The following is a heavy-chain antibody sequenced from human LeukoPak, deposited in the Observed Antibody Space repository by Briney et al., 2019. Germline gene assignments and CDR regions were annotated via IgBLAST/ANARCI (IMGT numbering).Heavy chain of an antibody. CDR2: INIDADSI. CDR3: ARGPEREHIDY. V-gene: IGHV3-74*01. CDR1: GFTFSSYW. D-gene: IGHD1-26*01. Sequence: GGSLRLSCAASGFTFSSYWMYWVRQAPGQGLVWVSRINIDADSISYADSVKGRFTISRDNAKNTLYLQMNCLRGEDTAVYYCARGPEREHIDYWGQGTLVTVS. J-gene: IGHJ4*02.